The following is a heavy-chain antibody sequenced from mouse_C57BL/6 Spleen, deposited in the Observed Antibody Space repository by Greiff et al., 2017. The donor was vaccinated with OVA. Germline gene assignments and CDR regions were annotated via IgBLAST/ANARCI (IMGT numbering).Heavy chain of an antibody. CDR2: ISPGSGSN. V-gene: IGHV1-55*01. D-gene: IGHD1-1*01. Sequence: QVQLQQPGAELVKPGASVKMSCKASGYTFTSYWITWVKQRPGQGLEWIGDISPGSGSNNSNEKLKGKAPLTVDTSSSTAYMQRSSLTSEDSAVYYCSRRSTVETSMDYWGQGTSVTVSS. CDR1: GYTFTSYW. J-gene: IGHJ4*01. CDR3: SRRSTVETSMDY.